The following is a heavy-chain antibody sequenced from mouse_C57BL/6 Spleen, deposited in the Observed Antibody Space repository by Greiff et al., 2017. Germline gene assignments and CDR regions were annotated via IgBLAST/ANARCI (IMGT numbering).Heavy chain of an antibody. J-gene: IGHJ4*01. CDR1: GYTFTSYG. CDR3: ARDEDYYAMDY. CDR2: IYPRSGNT. Sequence: QVQLQQSGAELARPGASVKLSCKASGYTFTSYGISWVKQRPGQGLEWIGEIYPRSGNTYYNEKFKGKATLTADKSSSTAYMELRSLTSEDSAVYFCARDEDYYAMDYWGQGTSVTVSS. V-gene: IGHV1-81*01.